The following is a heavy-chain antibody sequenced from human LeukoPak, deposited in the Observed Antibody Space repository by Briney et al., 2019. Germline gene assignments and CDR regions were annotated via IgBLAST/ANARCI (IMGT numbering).Heavy chain of an antibody. D-gene: IGHD5-24*01. CDR2: ITSGSTYI. V-gene: IGHV3-21*03. Sequence: PGGSLRLSCAASGFTFSNYDMHWVRQAPGRGLEWVSAITSGSTYIYYADSMKGRFTISRDNAENSLYLQMHSLRVEDTAVYFCSRGDEKATIKALDSWGQGTLVTVSS. CDR3: SRGDEKATIKALDS. CDR1: GFTFSNYD. J-gene: IGHJ4*02.